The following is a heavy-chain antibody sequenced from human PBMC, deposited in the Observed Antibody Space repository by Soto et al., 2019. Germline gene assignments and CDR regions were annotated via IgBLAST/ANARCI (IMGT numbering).Heavy chain of an antibody. V-gene: IGHV4-34*01. CDR3: AGGSSWPNLGY. CDR1: GGSFSGYY. Sequence: KPSETLSLTCAVYGGSFSGYYWSWIRQPPGKGLEWIGEINHSGSTNYNPSLKSRVTISVDTSKNQFSLKLSSVTAADTAVYYCAGGSSWPNLGYWGQGTLVTVSS. J-gene: IGHJ4*02. D-gene: IGHD6-13*01. CDR2: INHSGST.